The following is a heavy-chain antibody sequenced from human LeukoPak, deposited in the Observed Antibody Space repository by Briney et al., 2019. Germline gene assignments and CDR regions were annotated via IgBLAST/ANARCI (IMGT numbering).Heavy chain of an antibody. J-gene: IGHJ4*02. CDR2: INPNSGGT. Sequence: GASVKVSCKASGYTFTGYYMHWVRQAPGQGLEWMGWINPNSGGTNYAQKFQGRVTMTRDTSISTAYMELSRLRSDDTAVYYCARDRDGSSLTSIDYWGQGTLVTVSS. V-gene: IGHV1-2*02. CDR1: GYTFTGYY. D-gene: IGHD6-13*01. CDR3: ARDRDGSSLTSIDY.